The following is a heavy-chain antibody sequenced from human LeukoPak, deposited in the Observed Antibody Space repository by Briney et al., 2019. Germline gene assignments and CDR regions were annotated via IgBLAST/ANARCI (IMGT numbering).Heavy chain of an antibody. CDR3: ARETVTPGAVHYGMVV. Sequence: GRSLRLSCAASGFTFSSYAMHWVRQAPGKGLEWVAVISYDGSNKYYADSVKGRFTISSDNSKNTLYLQMNSLRAEDTAVYYCARETVTPGAVHYGMVVWGQGTTVTVSS. CDR1: GFTFSSYA. CDR2: ISYDGSNK. J-gene: IGHJ6*02. V-gene: IGHV3-30-3*01. D-gene: IGHD4-4*01.